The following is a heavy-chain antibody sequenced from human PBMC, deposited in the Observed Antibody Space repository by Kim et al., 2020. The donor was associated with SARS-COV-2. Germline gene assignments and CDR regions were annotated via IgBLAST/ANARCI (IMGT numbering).Heavy chain of an antibody. CDR1: GFTFSSYA. D-gene: IGHD2-2*01. CDR3: ARIVVPAAVYYYYGMDV. J-gene: IGHJ6*02. Sequence: GGSLRLSCAASGFTFSSYAMHWVRQAPGKGLEWVAVISYDGSNKYYADSVKGRFTISRDNSKNTLYLQMNSLRAEDTAVYYCARIVVPAAVYYYYGMDVWGQGTTVTVSS. CDR2: ISYDGSNK. V-gene: IGHV3-30-3*01.